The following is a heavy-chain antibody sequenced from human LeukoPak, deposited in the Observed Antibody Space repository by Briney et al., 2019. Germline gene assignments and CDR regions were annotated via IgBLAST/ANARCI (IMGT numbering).Heavy chain of an antibody. CDR1: GYTFTSYG. D-gene: IGHD3-3*01. CDR3: ARDSANYDFWSGYAFDI. Sequence: SVKVSCKASGYTFTSYGISWVRQAPGQGLEWMGGIIPIFGTANYAQKFQGRVTITADESTSTAYMELSSLRSEDTAVYYCARDSANYDFWSGYAFDIWGQGTMVTVSS. J-gene: IGHJ3*02. CDR2: IIPIFGTA. V-gene: IGHV1-69*13.